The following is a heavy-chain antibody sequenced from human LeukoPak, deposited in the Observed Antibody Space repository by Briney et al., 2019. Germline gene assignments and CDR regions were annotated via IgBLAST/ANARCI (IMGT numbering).Heavy chain of an antibody. CDR1: GGSISSYY. V-gene: IGHV4-59*08. CDR2: IYYSGST. D-gene: IGHD3-22*01. CDR3: ARLFRAYDSSGYNHYYYYGMDV. Sequence: SETLSLTCTVAGGSISSYYWSWIRQPPGKGLEWIGYIYYSGSTNYNPSLKSRVTISVDTSKNQFSLKLSSVTAADTAVYSCARLFRAYDSSGYNHYYYYGMDVWGQGTTVTVSS. J-gene: IGHJ6*02.